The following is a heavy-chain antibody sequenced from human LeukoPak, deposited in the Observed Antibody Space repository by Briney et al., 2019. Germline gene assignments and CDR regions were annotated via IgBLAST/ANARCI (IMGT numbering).Heavy chain of an antibody. V-gene: IGHV6-1*01. CDR3: ARDLNSSGWKRFDY. CDR2: TYYRSNFYN. CDR1: GDSVSNNRAA. D-gene: IGHD6-19*01. Sequence: SQTLSLTRVISGDSVSNNRAAWNWIRQSPSRGLEWLGRTYYRSNFYNDYAVSVKSRITINADTSKNQFSLQLNSVTPEDTAVYYCARDLNSSGWKRFDYWGQGTLVTVSS. J-gene: IGHJ4*02.